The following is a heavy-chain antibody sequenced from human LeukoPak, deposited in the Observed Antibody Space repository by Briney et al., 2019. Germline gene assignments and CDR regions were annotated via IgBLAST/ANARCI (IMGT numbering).Heavy chain of an antibody. V-gene: IGHV1-18*01. CDR3: ARDLKMGYSSGRYSWGTGSSNDY. CDR1: GYTFTNYG. Sequence: ASVKVSCKASGYTFTNYGISWVRQAPGQGLEWMGWISGYNGNTNYAQKFQGRITMTTYTSTSTGYMELRSLRSDDTAVYYCARDLKMGYSSGRYSWGTGSSNDYWGQGTLVTVSS. CDR2: ISGYNGNT. D-gene: IGHD6-19*01. J-gene: IGHJ4*02.